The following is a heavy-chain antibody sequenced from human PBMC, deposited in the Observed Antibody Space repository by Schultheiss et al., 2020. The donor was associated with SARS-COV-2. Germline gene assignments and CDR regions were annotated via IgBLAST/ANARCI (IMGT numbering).Heavy chain of an antibody. V-gene: IGHV4-34*09. CDR3: ARGGCSSSRCYGELDP. D-gene: IGHD2-2*01. Sequence: SETLSLTCAVYGGSFSGYYWSWIRQPPGKGLEWIAYMYETGSTYYNLSLKSRITISIDTSKNQFSLQLSSVTAADTAVYYCARGGCSSSRCYGELDPWGQGTLVTVSS. CDR2: MYETGST. J-gene: IGHJ5*02. CDR1: GGSFSGYY.